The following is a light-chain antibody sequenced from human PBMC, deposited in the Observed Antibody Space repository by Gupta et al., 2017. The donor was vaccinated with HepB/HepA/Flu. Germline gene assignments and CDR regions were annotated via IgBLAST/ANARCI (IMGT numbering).Light chain of an antibody. V-gene: IGLV2-23*02. CDR1: SSDVGSYNL. CDR3: CSYAGSSTVV. CDR2: EVS. J-gene: IGLJ2*01. Sequence: QSALTQPASVSGSPGQSITISCTGPSSDVGSYNLVSWYQQHPGKAPKLMIYEVSKRPSEVSNRFSGSKSGNTASLTISGLQAEDEADYYCCSYAGSSTVVFGGGTKLTVL.